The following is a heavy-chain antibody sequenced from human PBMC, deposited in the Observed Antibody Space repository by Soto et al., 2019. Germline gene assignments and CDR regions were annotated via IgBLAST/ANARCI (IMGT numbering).Heavy chain of an antibody. CDR1: GFSLTTSGVG. Sequence: QITLKESGPTLVRPTQTLTLTCTFSGFSLTTSGVGVGWIRQPPGKAPEWLALIFWNDDRRYSPTLRNRITITKDTSKNQVVLMMTNMDPVDTATYYCGHRRVGPGWIYGSPSYYWDYWGQGTWVTVSS. CDR3: GHRRVGPGWIYGSPSYYWDY. CDR2: IFWNDDR. D-gene: IGHD3-10*01. J-gene: IGHJ4*02. V-gene: IGHV2-5*01.